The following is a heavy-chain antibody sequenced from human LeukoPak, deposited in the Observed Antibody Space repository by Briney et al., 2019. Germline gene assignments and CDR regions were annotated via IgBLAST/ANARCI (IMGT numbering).Heavy chain of an antibody. Sequence: AETLSLTCAVYGGSFSGYYWSWIRQPPGKGLEWIGEINHSGSTNYNASLKSRVTISVDTSKNQFSLKLSSVTAADTAVYYCARGLDDFWSGYYTYYYYYMDVWGKGTTVTVSS. V-gene: IGHV4-34*01. CDR1: GGSFSGYY. J-gene: IGHJ6*03. CDR2: INHSGST. CDR3: ARGLDDFWSGYYTYYYYYMDV. D-gene: IGHD3-3*01.